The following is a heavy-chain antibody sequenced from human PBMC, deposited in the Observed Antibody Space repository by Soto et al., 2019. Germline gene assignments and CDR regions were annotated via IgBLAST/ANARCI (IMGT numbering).Heavy chain of an antibody. V-gene: IGHV3-23*01. Sequence: GGSLRLSCVAPGLIFSNYAMSWVRQAPGKGLEWVSGISGSGGSPHYADSAKGRFTISRDNSKNTLFLQMNTLRAEDTAVYYCARERDITAAFDYWGQGTLVTVSS. J-gene: IGHJ4*02. CDR2: ISGSGGSP. CDR1: GLIFSNYA. D-gene: IGHD6-13*01. CDR3: ARERDITAAFDY.